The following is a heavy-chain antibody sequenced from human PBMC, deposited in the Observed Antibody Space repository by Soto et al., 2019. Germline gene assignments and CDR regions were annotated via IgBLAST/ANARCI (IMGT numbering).Heavy chain of an antibody. J-gene: IGHJ4*02. CDR1: GYTLSSYG. CDR3: ARYCSGGSCHRGVPDF. CDR2: INTYNGAT. V-gene: IGHV1-18*01. Sequence: QVQLVQSGAEVKKPGASVKVSCKASGYTLSSYGISWVRQAPGQGLEWMGWINTYNGATNYAQTLQGRVTMTRDSSTKTAYMGLRSLTSDDSAVYFCARYCSGGSCHRGVPDFWGQGTLVTVSS. D-gene: IGHD2-15*01.